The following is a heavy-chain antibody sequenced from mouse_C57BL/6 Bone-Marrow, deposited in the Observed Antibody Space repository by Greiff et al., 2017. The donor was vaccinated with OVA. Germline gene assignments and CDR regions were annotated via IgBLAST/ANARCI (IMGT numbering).Heavy chain of an antibody. Sequence: VQLQQSGPELVKPGASVKISCKASGYSFTDYNMNWVKQSNGKSLEWIGVINPNYGTTSYNQKFKGKATLTADKSSSTAYMELRSLTSEDSAVYFCARGYYGSSYWYFDVWGTGTTVTVSS. CDR3: ARGYYGSSYWYFDV. D-gene: IGHD1-1*01. V-gene: IGHV1-39*01. CDR1: GYSFTDYN. J-gene: IGHJ1*03. CDR2: INPNYGTT.